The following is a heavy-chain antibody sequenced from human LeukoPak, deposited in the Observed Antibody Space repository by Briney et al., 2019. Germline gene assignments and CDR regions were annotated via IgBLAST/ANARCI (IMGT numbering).Heavy chain of an antibody. CDR2: ISGSGGST. V-gene: IGHV3-21*01. CDR1: GFSFSSYG. J-gene: IGHJ4*02. Sequence: GGSLRLSCVASGFSFSSYGMSWVRQAPGKGLEWVSGISGSGGSTYYADSVKGRFTISRDNAKNSLFLQMNSLRAEDTAVYYCARRGYYYDSSGYYSYEGRDYWGQGTLVTVSA. D-gene: IGHD3-22*01. CDR3: ARRGYYYDSSGYYSYEGRDY.